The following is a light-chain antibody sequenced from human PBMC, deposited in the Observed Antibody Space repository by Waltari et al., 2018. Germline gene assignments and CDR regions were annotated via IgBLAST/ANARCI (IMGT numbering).Light chain of an antibody. CDR1: KSDVGFYNY. J-gene: IGLJ3*02. V-gene: IGLV2-14*03. CDR2: DVS. CDR3: KSYTGTGSWV. Sequence: QSALTQPASVSGSPGPSITIFCTGTKSDVGFYNYVSWYQQHPGKAPTVIIYDVSQRPSGISNRFSGSKSGNTASLTISGLQADDEADYYCKSYTGTGSWVFGGGTKLTVL.